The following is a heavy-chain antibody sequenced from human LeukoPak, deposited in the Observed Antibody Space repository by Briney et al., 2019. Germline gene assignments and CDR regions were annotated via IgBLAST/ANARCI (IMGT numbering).Heavy chain of an antibody. D-gene: IGHD3-10*01. J-gene: IGHJ6*02. CDR3: ASCGSGSYYNARYGMDV. CDR1: GFTFSSYW. Sequence: PGGSLRLSCAASGFTFSSYWMSWVRQAPGKGLEWVANIKQDGSEKYYVDSVKGRFTISRDNAKNSLYLQMNSLRAEDTAVYYCASCGSGSYYNARYGMDVWGQGTTVTVSS. V-gene: IGHV3-7*01. CDR2: IKQDGSEK.